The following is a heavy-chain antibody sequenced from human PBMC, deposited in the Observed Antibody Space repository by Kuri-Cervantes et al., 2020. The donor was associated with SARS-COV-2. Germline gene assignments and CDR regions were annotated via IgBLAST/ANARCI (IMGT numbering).Heavy chain of an antibody. D-gene: IGHD2-2*01. CDR2: IYPDDSDT. CDR3: ARRIMPRGTTDSFDV. CDR1: EYSFSIYW. J-gene: IGHJ3*01. Sequence: KVSCKGSEYSFSIYWIAWVRQMPGKGLEWMGVIYPDDSDTRYSPSFQGQVTMSVDESINTAYLQWSSLKASDTATYFCARRIMPRGTTDSFDVWGQGTMVTVSS. V-gene: IGHV5-51*01.